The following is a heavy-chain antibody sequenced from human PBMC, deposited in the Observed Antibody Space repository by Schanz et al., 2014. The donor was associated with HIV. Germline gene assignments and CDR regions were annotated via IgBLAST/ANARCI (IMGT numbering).Heavy chain of an antibody. D-gene: IGHD6-13*01. Sequence: QVQLVESGGGVVQPGRSLRLSCAASGFIFSSYGMNWVRQAPGKGLEWVAVIWYDGSNEYYADSVKGRFTISRDNSKNTLYLQMNSLRAEDTAVYYCAREYYSRNWNWFDPWGQGTLVTVSS. CDR3: AREYYSRNWNWFDP. CDR1: GFIFSSYG. V-gene: IGHV3-33*01. CDR2: IWYDGSNE. J-gene: IGHJ5*02.